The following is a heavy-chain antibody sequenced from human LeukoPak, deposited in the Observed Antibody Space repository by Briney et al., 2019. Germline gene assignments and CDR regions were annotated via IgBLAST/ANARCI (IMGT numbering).Heavy chain of an antibody. J-gene: IGHJ3*02. Sequence: SETLSLTCTVSGDSISSGNYWGWIRQPPGKGLEWIGSIFHTGSTYFNLSLKSRVTISVDTSKNQFSLRLSSVTAADTAVYYCARPEEGALRNPGAFAIWGQGTMLTVSS. CDR2: IFHTGST. CDR3: ARPEEGALRNPGAFAI. D-gene: IGHD1-14*01. CDR1: GDSISSGNY. V-gene: IGHV4-38-2*02.